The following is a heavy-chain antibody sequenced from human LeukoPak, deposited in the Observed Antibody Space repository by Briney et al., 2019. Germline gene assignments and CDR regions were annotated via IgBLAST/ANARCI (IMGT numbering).Heavy chain of an antibody. CDR3: ASATYYDSREDAFDI. CDR2: IIPIFGTA. CDR1: GGTFSSYA. Sequence: SVTVSFKASGGTFSSYAISWVRQAPGQGLEWMGGIIPIFGTANYAQRFQGRVTITTDESTSTAYMELSSLRSEDTAVYYCASATYYDSREDAFDIWGQGTMVTVSS. J-gene: IGHJ3*02. V-gene: IGHV1-69*05. D-gene: IGHD3-22*01.